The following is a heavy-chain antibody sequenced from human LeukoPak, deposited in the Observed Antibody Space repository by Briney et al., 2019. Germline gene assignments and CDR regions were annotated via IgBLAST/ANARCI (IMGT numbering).Heavy chain of an antibody. D-gene: IGHD2-15*01. V-gene: IGHV1-69*05. Sequence: SVKVSCKAFGGSLSTYVISWVRQAPGQGLEWMGAIIPIFGTTNCAQRFQGRVTITTDESTSTAYMELSSLISGDTAMYYCARGLRDTFCSGGSCYSDYWGKGTLVTVSS. J-gene: IGHJ4*02. CDR3: ARGLRDTFCSGGSCYSDY. CDR1: GGSLSTYV. CDR2: IIPIFGTT.